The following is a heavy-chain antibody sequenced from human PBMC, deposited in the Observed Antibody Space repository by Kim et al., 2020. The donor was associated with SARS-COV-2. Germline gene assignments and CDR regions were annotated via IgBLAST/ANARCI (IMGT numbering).Heavy chain of an antibody. CDR3: ARGGGSGSYSGDAFDI. J-gene: IGHJ3*02. Sequence: GGSLRLSCAASGFTFSSYDMHWVRQATGKGLEWVSAIGTAGDTYYPGSVKGRFTISRENAKNSWYLQMNSLRAGDTAVYYCARGGGSGSYSGDAFDIWGQGTMVTVSS. V-gene: IGHV3-13*04. CDR1: GFTFSSYD. D-gene: IGHD3-10*01. CDR2: IGTAGDT.